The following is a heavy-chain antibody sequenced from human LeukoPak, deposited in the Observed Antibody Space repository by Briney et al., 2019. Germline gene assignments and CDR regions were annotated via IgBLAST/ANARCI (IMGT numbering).Heavy chain of an antibody. J-gene: IGHJ4*02. D-gene: IGHD3/OR15-3a*01. CDR3: ARRHVGLVIIKPFDY. CDR1: GFTFSSYS. CDR2: ISSSSSYI. V-gene: IGHV3-21*01. Sequence: GGSLRLSCAASGFTFSSYSMNWVRQAPGKGLEWVSSISSSSSYIYYADSVKGRFTISRDNAKNSLYLQMNSLRAEDTAVYYCARRHVGLVIIKPFDYWGQGTLSPSPQ.